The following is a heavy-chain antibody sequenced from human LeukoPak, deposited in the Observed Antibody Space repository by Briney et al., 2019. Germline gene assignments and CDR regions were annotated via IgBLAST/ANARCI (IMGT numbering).Heavy chain of an antibody. CDR3: ARASALDY. V-gene: IGHV1-8*03. Sequence: ASVKVSCKASGYTFTGYFMHWVRQATGQGLEWMGWMNPNSGNTGYAQKFQGRVTITRNTSISTAYMELSSLRSEDTAVYYCARASALDYWGQGTLVTVSS. CDR1: GYTFTGYF. J-gene: IGHJ4*02. CDR2: MNPNSGNT.